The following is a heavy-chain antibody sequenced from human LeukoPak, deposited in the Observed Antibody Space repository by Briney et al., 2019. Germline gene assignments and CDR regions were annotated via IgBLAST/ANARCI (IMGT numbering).Heavy chain of an antibody. J-gene: IGHJ4*02. D-gene: IGHD7-27*01. CDR2: INTDGSST. CDR1: GFTFSTYW. CDR3: ARALGQPYFDY. V-gene: IGHV3-74*01. Sequence: GGSLRLSCAASGFTFSTYWMQWVRQAPGRGLVWVSRINTDGSSTTYADSVKGRFTISRDNAKNTPYLQMNSLRAEGTAVYFCARALGQPYFDYWGQGALVTASS.